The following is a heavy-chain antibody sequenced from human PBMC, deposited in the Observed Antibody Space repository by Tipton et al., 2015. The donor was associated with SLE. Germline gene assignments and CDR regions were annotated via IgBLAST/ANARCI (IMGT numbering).Heavy chain of an antibody. CDR3: ARIDERDGYNIVY. D-gene: IGHD5-24*01. CDR1: GGSISKSSHY. Sequence: TLSLTCTVSGGSISKSSHYWGWIRQPPGKGLEWIGSVYFSRVTYSNPSLKSRVSILVDTSKNQFSLKLSSVTAADTAVYFCARIDERDGYNIVYWGQGTLVTVSS. J-gene: IGHJ4*02. V-gene: IGHV4-39*07. CDR2: VYFSRVT.